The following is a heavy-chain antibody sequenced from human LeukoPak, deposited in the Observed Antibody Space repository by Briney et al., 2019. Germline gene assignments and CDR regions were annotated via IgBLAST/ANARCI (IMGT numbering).Heavy chain of an antibody. CDR1: GYSFTNYW. CDR2: FYPGDSNT. CDR3: ARSDGSSWYGGGFDY. J-gene: IGHJ4*02. Sequence: GESLKISCKGSGYSFTNYWIGWMRQMPGRGLEWMGIFYPGDSNTRYSPSFQGQVTISADKSISTAYLQWSSLKASDTAMYYCARSDGSSWYGGGFDYWGQGTLVTVSS. V-gene: IGHV5-51*01. D-gene: IGHD6-13*01.